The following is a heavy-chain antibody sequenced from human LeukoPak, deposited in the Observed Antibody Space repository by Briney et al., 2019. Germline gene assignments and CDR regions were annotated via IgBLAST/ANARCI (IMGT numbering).Heavy chain of an antibody. V-gene: IGHV4-59*01. D-gene: IGHD6-13*01. CDR1: GGSISSYY. CDR3: ARTVIAAAVRNGYYGMDV. CDR2: IYYSGST. Sequence: SETLSLTCTVSGGSISSYYWSWIRQPPGKGLQWIGCIYYSGSTNYNPSLKSRVTISVDTSKNHFSLKLSSVTAADTAVYYCARTVIAAAVRNGYYGMDVWGQGTTVTVSS. J-gene: IGHJ6*02.